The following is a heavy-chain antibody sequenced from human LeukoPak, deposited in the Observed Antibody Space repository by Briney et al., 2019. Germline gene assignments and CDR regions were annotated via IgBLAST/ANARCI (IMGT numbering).Heavy chain of an antibody. CDR3: ARLTSDDYFDY. Sequence: PSQTLSLTCTVSGGSMCSVSYDWRWIRKPAEKGLEWIGRIYTSGRTNYNPSLKSRVTMSVDTSKYQFSLKLNSVTAADTAVYYCARLTSDDYFDYWGQGTLVTVSS. CDR1: GGSMCSVSYD. CDR2: IYTSGRT. D-gene: IGHD1-14*01. V-gene: IGHV4-61*02. J-gene: IGHJ4*02.